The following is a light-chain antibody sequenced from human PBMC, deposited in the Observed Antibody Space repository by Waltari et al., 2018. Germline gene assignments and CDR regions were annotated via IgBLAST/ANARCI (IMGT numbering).Light chain of an antibody. CDR3: QQHDRQPYT. CDR1: SDIAKN. V-gene: IGKV1-33*01. CDR2: LAS. Sequence: DIQMTQSPSSLSTSVGDRVNISCQAGSDIAKNLNWNQQKPGKAPKLLLSLASNLETGVPSRFSGSGSGTDFTFTISTLQPEDVATYYCQQHDRQPYTFGQGTEL. J-gene: IGKJ2*01.